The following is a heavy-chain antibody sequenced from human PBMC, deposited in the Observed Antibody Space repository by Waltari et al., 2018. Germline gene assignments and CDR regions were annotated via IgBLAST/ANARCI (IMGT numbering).Heavy chain of an antibody. Sequence: QVQLQQWGAGLLKPSETLSLTCAVYGGSFSGYYWSWIRQSPGKGLEWIGEINHSGGTNYNPSLKSRVTISVDTSKNQFSLKVSSVTAADTAVYYCARQFSSGWYSEYWGQGTLVTVSS. J-gene: IGHJ4*02. CDR1: GGSFSGYY. CDR2: INHSGGT. V-gene: IGHV4-34*01. D-gene: IGHD6-19*01. CDR3: ARQFSSGWYSEY.